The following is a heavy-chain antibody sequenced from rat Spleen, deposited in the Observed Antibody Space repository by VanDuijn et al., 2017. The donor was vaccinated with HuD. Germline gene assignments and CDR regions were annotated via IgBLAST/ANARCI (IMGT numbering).Heavy chain of an antibody. V-gene: IGHV5-22*01. J-gene: IGHJ2*01. D-gene: IGHD1-11*01. CDR1: GFTFSDYY. CDR3: TRGYYFDY. Sequence: EVRLVESGGGLVQPGRSLKLSCAASGFTFSDYYMAWVRQAPKKGLEWVASISYEGSGTYYGDSVKGRFTISRDDARNTLYLQLDSLRSEDTATYYCTRGYYFDYWGQGVMVTVSS. CDR2: ISYEGSGT.